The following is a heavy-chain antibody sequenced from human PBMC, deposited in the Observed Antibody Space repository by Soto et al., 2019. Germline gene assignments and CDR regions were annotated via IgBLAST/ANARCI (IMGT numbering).Heavy chain of an antibody. V-gene: IGHV4-31*03. CDR1: GGSIKNGGYY. CDR3: AKEPSPLPTEVGTPGWSAP. CDR2: IYYTGKT. Sequence: SETLSLTCTVSGGSIKNGGYYWSWIRQPPGRGLEWLGYIYYTGKTDYNPSLKSRLTMSVDMSKSQFSLKLTSLTPADTAGYYCAKEPSPLPTEVGTPGWSAPWGEGIRFTGSS. J-gene: IGHJ5*02. D-gene: IGHD2-21*02.